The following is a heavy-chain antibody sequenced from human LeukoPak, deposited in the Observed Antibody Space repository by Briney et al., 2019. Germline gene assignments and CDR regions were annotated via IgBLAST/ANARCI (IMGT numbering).Heavy chain of an antibody. CDR3: ARDLEKAVAYFDY. Sequence: QSGGSLRLSCAASGFTFSTYWMSWVRQAPGKGLEWVANIKQDGSEKYYVDSVKGRFTISRDNAKNSLFLQMNSLRAEDTAVYYCARDLEKAVAYFDYWGQGTLVTVSS. V-gene: IGHV3-7*03. CDR1: GFTFSTYW. CDR2: IKQDGSEK. J-gene: IGHJ4*02. D-gene: IGHD4-23*01.